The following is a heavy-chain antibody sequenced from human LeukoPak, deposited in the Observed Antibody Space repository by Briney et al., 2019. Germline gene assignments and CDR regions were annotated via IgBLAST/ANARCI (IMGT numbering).Heavy chain of an antibody. CDR2: ITTSGGIK. CDR3: AGDGVVDRSGWYVDY. D-gene: IGHD6-19*01. V-gene: IGHV3-48*03. Sequence: QAGGSERLSCTTSGFTFSNYEMNWARQAPGKGLEWVSYITTSGGIKSYADSVEGRFTISRDNDKNSVYLQINSLRAEDTAVYYCAGDGVVDRSGWYVDYWGQGGMVAVCS. CDR1: GFTFSNYE. J-gene: IGHJ4*02.